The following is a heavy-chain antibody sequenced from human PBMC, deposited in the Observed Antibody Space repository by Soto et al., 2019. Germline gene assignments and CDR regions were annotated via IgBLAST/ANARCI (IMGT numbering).Heavy chain of an antibody. V-gene: IGHV3-74*01. Sequence: GGSLRLSCAASGFTFSNYWMHWVRQAPGKGLVWVSRISGDGIATNYADSVKGRFTISRDNAKNTLYLQMNSLRAEDKAVYYCTPIDYYDSGWGQGTLVTVSS. J-gene: IGHJ4*02. D-gene: IGHD3-22*01. CDR2: ISGDGIAT. CDR3: TPIDYYDSG. CDR1: GFTFSNYW.